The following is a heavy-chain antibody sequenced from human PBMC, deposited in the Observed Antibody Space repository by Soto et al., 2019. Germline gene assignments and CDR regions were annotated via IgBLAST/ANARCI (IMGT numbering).Heavy chain of an antibody. CDR3: ASHVGSGYSDY. D-gene: IGHD1-26*01. CDR2: IYTSGNT. V-gene: IGHV4-59*13. CDR1: GASISEYY. Sequence: QVQLQESGPGLVKPSETLSLTCNVSGASISEYYWSWIRQPPGKGLEWIGYIYTSGNTNYNPSLQRRVTISVDTSKNQFSLKLRSGTAADTAVYSCASHVGSGYSDYWGQGTLSPSPQ. J-gene: IGHJ4*02.